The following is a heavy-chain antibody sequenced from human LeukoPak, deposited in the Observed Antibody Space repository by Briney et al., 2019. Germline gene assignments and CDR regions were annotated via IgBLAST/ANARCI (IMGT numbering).Heavy chain of an antibody. V-gene: IGHV3-11*01. CDR2: ISSSGSTI. D-gene: IGHD6-19*01. CDR3: ARASYSSGWYFFDY. J-gene: IGHJ4*02. Sequence: PGGSLRLSCAASGFTFSSYAMSWIRQAPGKGLEWVSYISSSGSTIYYADSVKGRFTISRDNAKNSLYLQMNSLRAEDTAVYYCARASYSSGWYFFDYWGQGTLVTVSS. CDR1: GFTFSSYA.